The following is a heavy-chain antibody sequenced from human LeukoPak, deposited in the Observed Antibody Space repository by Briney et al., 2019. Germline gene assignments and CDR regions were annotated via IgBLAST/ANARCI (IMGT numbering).Heavy chain of an antibody. D-gene: IGHD3-9*01. V-gene: IGHV3-30*04. J-gene: IGHJ4*02. Sequence: GGSLRLSCAASGFTFSSYAMHWVRQAPGKGLEWVAVISYDGSNKYYADSVKGRFTISRDNSKNTLYLQMNSLRVEDTAVYYCASVLRYFEASDYWGQGTLVTVSS. CDR3: ASVLRYFEASDY. CDR1: GFTFSSYA. CDR2: ISYDGSNK.